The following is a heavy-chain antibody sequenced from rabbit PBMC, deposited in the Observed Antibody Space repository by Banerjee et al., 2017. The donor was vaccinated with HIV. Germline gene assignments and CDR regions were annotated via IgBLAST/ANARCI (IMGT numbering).Heavy chain of an antibody. V-gene: IGHV1S45*01. CDR2: IYTGSGST. Sequence: QEQLEESGGDLVKPGASLTLTCTASGFTFSSYWICWVRQAPGKGLEWIGCIYTGSGSTYYASWAKGRFTISKTSSTTMTLQMTSLTAADTATYFCARGAGSSAYNLWGPGTLVTIS. D-gene: IGHD8-1*01. J-gene: IGHJ4*01. CDR3: ARGAGSSAYNL. CDR1: GFTFSSYW.